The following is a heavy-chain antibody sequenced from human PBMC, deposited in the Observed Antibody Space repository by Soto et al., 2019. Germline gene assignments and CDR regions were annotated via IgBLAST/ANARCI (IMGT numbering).Heavy chain of an antibody. D-gene: IGHD5-12*01. J-gene: IGHJ4*02. V-gene: IGHV3-49*03. CDR1: GFTFGDYA. CDR2: IRSKPYGVTA. Sequence: PGGSLRLSCTGSGFTFGDYAMSWFRQAPGKGLEWVGFIRSKPYGVTAEYAASVKGRSTISRDDSKSIAYLQMNSLTTEDTAVYHCARGIWDMATIRPENYWGQGTPVTVSS. CDR3: ARGIWDMATIRPENY.